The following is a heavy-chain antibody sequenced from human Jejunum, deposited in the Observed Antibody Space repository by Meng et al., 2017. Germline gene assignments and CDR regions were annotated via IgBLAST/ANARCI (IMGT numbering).Heavy chain of an antibody. V-gene: IGHV4-59*11. CDR1: GDSLGTHY. Sequence: QVQLQESSPGLVKPSETLSLACTVSGDSLGTHYWSWIRQPPGKGLEWIGYVFYSGSTNYNPSLKSRVAISVDTSKNQVSLKLTSVTAADTAVYYCARSFHESSWGSYRYLFGLWGQGALVTVSS. CDR2: VFYSGST. D-gene: IGHD3-16*02. CDR3: ARSFHESSWGSYRYLFGL. J-gene: IGHJ4*02.